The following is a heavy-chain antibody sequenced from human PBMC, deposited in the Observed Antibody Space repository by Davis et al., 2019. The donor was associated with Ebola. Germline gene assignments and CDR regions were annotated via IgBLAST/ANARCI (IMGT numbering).Heavy chain of an antibody. D-gene: IGHD4-23*01. J-gene: IGHJ4*02. CDR3: AREDYAGVITN. V-gene: IGHV4-61*09. CDR2: IYTSGST. CDR1: GGSISSGSYY. Sequence: PSETLSLTCTVSGGSISSGSYYWSWIRQPAGKGLEWIGHIYTSGSTNYNPSLKSRVTISVDTSKNQFSLKLSSVTAADTAVYYCAREDYAGVITNWGQGTLVTVSS.